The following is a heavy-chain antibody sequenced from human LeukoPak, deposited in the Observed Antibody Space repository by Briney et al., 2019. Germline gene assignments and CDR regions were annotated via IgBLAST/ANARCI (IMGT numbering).Heavy chain of an antibody. Sequence: PSETLSLTCAVYGGSFSGYYWSWIRQPPGKGLEWIGEINHSGSTNYNPSLKSRVTTSVDTSKNQFSLKLSSVTAADTAVYYCARTTGGYCRGRSCYSYYYYMDVWGKGTAVTVSS. CDR1: GGSFSGYY. D-gene: IGHD2-15*01. J-gene: IGHJ6*03. CDR3: ARTTGGYCRGRSCYSYYYYMDV. V-gene: IGHV4-34*01. CDR2: INHSGST.